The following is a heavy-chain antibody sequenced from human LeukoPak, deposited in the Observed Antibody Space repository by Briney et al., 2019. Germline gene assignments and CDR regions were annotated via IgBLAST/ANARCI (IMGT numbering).Heavy chain of an antibody. CDR2: IYWNDDK. CDR1: GFSLSTSGVG. D-gene: IGHD2-2*01. J-gene: IGHJ3*02. CDR3: ARRPKDIVVVPAARPLGAFDI. V-gene: IGHV2-5*01. Sequence: SGPTLVNPTQTLTLTCTFSGFSLSTSGVGVGWIRQPPGKALEWLALIYWNDDKRYSPSLKSRLTITKDTSKNQMVLTMTNMDPVDTATYYCARRPKDIVVVPAARPLGAFDIWGQGTMVTVSS.